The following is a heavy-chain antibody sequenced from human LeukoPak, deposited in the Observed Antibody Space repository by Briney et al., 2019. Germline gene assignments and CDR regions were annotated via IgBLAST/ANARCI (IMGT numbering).Heavy chain of an antibody. CDR1: GFILRSFS. J-gene: IGHJ3*02. CDR2: IASRSSST. Sequence: GWPLRDTFPSSGFILRSFSINWVGQARGKVLEWLSYIASRSSSTYYAESVKGRFTISRDNSKKTLYLQMNSLRPEDTTVYYCVREPYDMWGQGTMVTVSS. V-gene: IGHV3-21*01. CDR3: VREPYDM.